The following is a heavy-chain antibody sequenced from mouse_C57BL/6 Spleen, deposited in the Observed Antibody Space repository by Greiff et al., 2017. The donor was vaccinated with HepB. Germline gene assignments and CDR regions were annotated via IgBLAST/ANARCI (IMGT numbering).Heavy chain of an antibody. J-gene: IGHJ2*01. D-gene: IGHD1-1*01. CDR2: FYPGSGSI. Sequence: QVHVKQSGAELVKPGASVKLSCKASGYTFTEYTIHWVKQRSGQGLEWIGWFYPGSGSIKYNEKFKDKATLTADKSSSTVYMELSRLTSEDSAVYFCARHERGAVVATPYFDYWGQGTTLTVSS. CDR3: ARHERGAVVATPYFDY. V-gene: IGHV1-62-2*01. CDR1: GYTFTEYT.